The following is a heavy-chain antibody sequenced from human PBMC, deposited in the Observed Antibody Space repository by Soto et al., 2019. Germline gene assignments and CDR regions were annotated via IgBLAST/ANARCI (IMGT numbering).Heavy chain of an antibody. J-gene: IGHJ6*03. CDR1: GFTFSNYA. D-gene: IGHD2-2*01. V-gene: IGHV3-23*01. Sequence: GGSLRLSCAASGFTFSNYAMNWVRQAPGKGLEWVSVISGSGVTTYYADSVKGRFTISRDNSKNTLYLQMNSLRAEDTAEYYCAKDVGSISCYYMDVWGRGTTVTVSS. CDR3: AKDVGSISCYYMDV. CDR2: ISGSGVTT.